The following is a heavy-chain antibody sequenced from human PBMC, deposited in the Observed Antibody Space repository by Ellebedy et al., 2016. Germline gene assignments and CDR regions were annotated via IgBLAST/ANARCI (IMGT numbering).Heavy chain of an antibody. Sequence: ASVKVSCXAYGYNLFNHDITWVRQAPGQGLEWMGGSNKRNHAQKLQGRVTMTTDTSTSTAYMELRSLRFDDTAVYYCARGARDGVGASEAHYDLWGQGTLVTVSS. CDR2: SNKR. CDR3: ARGARDGVGASEAHYDL. D-gene: IGHD1-26*01. J-gene: IGHJ4*02. V-gene: IGHV1-18*01. CDR1: GYNLFNHD.